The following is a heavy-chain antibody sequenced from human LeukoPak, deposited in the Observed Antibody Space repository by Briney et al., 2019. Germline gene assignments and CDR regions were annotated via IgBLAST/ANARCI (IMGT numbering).Heavy chain of an antibody. D-gene: IGHD2-21*02. V-gene: IGHV1-3*04. J-gene: IGHJ4*02. CDR3: ARNTETAIPLPYYFDY. CDR2: INTGNGNT. CDR1: GYIFTSYA. Sequence: GASVKVSCKASGYIFTSYAIHWVRQAPGQRLECMGWINTGNGNTKYSQKFQGRVTITRDTSASTAYMDLSSLRSEDTAVYYCARNTETAIPLPYYFDYWGQGTLVTVSS.